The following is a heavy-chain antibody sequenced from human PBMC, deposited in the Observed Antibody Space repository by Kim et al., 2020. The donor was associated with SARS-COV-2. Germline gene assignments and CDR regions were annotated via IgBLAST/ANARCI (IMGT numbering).Heavy chain of an antibody. CDR3: ASRYCSGGSCYHTAHY. Sequence: SETLSLTCTVSGGSISSSSYYWGWIRQPPGKGLEWIGSIYYSGSTYYNPSLKSRVTISVDTSKNQFSLKLSSVTAADTAVYYCASRYCSGGSCYHTAHYWGQGTLVTVSS. CDR2: IYYSGST. V-gene: IGHV4-39*07. D-gene: IGHD2-15*01. J-gene: IGHJ4*02. CDR1: GGSISSSSYY.